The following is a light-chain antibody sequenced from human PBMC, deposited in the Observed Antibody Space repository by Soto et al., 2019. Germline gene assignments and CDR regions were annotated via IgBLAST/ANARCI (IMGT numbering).Light chain of an antibody. CDR1: QSVSRN. J-gene: IGKJ2*01. CDR3: QQYNNWPPYT. V-gene: IGKV3-15*01. CDR2: GAS. Sequence: EVVMTQSPATLSVSPGERATLSCRASQSVSRNLAWYHQKPGQAPRLLIYGASTRATGIPARFSGSGSGTEFTLPISSLQSEDFAVYYCQQYNNWPPYTFGQGTKLEIK.